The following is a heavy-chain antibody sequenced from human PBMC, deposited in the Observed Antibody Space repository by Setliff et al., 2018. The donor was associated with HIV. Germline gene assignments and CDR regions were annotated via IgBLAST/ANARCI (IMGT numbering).Heavy chain of an antibody. D-gene: IGHD2-15*01. CDR2: IHYSGST. CDR1: GGSISSGSYY. V-gene: IGHV4-61*01. Sequence: PSETLSLTCTVSGGSISSGSYYWSWIRQPPGKGLEWVGYIHYSGSTKYNSSLKRRVTMSIDTSKNQFSLKLSSATAADTAIYYCARVDRVESAFDIWGQGAMVTVSS. CDR3: ARVDRVESAFDI. J-gene: IGHJ3*02.